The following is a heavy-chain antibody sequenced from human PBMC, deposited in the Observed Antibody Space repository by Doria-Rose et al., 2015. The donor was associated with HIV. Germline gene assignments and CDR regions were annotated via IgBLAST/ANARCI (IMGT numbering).Heavy chain of an antibody. CDR3: ARIKSSRWYHKYYFDF. CDR2: IFSDDDR. J-gene: IGHJ4*02. D-gene: IGHD6-13*01. Sequence: ESGPVLVKPTETLTLTCTVSGGSLSSPGMGVSWIRQPPGKALEWLANIFSDDDRSYKTSLKSRLTISRGTSKSQVVLTMTDIDPVDTATYYCARIKSSRWYHKYYFDFWGQGTLVIVSA. CDR1: GGSLSSPGMG. V-gene: IGHV2-26*01.